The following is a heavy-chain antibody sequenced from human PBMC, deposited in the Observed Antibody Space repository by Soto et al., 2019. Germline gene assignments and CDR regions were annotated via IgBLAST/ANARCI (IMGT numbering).Heavy chain of an antibody. CDR3: VGLRSLGRSPLRFLGHYGVDV. CDR2: INHSGST. V-gene: IGHV4-34*01. CDR1: GGSFSGYY. J-gene: IGHJ6*02. D-gene: IGHD3-3*01. Sequence: QVQLQQWGAGLLKPSETLSLTCAVYGGSFSGYYWSWIRQPPGKGLEWIGDINHSGSTNYNPSLKSRVTLSVDTSKNKFSLKLSSVTAADTAVYYCVGLRSLGRSPLRFLGHYGVDVWGQGTTVTVSS.